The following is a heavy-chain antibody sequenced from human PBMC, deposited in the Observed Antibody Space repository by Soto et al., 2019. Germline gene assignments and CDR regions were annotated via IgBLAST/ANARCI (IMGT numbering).Heavy chain of an antibody. Sequence: SETLSLTCSVSGDSISTVDYFWAWIRQPPGQALEYIGYIYKSATTYYNPSFESRVAISLDTSRSQFSLNVTSVTAADTAVYFCARGRYCLTGRCFPNWFDSWGQGTLVTVSS. D-gene: IGHD2-15*01. J-gene: IGHJ5*01. V-gene: IGHV4-30-4*01. CDR2: IYKSATT. CDR3: ARGRYCLTGRCFPNWFDS. CDR1: GDSISTVDYF.